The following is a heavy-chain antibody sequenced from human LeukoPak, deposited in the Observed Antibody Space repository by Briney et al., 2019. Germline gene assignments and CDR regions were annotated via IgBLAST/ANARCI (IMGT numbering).Heavy chain of an antibody. CDR1: GYTFTSYG. CDR2: ISVYKGNT. CDR3: ARDYRAAAGVEYFQH. V-gene: IGHV1-18*01. Sequence: ASVKVSCKASGYTFTSYGISWVRQAPGQGLEWMGWISVYKGNTKYTRKLQGRVTMTTDTSTSTAYMELTSLRSDDTAVYYCARDYRAAAGVEYFQHWGQGTLVTVSS. D-gene: IGHD6-13*01. J-gene: IGHJ1*01.